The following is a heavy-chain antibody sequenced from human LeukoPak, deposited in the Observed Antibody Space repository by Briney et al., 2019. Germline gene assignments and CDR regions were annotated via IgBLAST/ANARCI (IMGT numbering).Heavy chain of an antibody. CDR2: INPSGGST. CDR1: GYTFTSYY. Sequence: ASVKVSCKASGYTFTSYYIHWVRQAPGQGLEWMGIINPSGGSTSYAQKFQGRVTMTRDTSTSTVYMELSSLRSEDTAVYYCASSGGSYSPFDYWGQGTLVTVSS. J-gene: IGHJ4*02. V-gene: IGHV1-46*01. CDR3: ASSGGSYSPFDY. D-gene: IGHD1-26*01.